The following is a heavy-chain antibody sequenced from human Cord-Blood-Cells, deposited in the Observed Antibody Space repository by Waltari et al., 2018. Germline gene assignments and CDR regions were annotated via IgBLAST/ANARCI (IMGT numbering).Heavy chain of an antibody. CDR2: IKQDGSGK. V-gene: IGHV3-7*01. CDR1: GFTFSSYW. D-gene: IGHD2-15*01. CDR3: ARDSSRSYCSGGSCYYDYGDYYYYYGMDV. Sequence: EVQLVESGGGLVQPGGSLRLSCAASGFTFSSYWMSWVRQAPGKGLEWVANIKQDGSGKYYVDSVKGRFTISRDNAKNSLYLQMNSLRAEDTAVYYCARDSSRSYCSGGSCYYDYGDYYYYYGMDVWGQGTTVTVSS. J-gene: IGHJ6*02.